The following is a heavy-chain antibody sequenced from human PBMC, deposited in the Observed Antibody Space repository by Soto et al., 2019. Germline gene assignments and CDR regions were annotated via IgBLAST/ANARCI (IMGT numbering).Heavy chain of an antibody. CDR3: ATTDYYDYNGGSYRASFDY. D-gene: IGHD3-16*02. J-gene: IGHJ4*02. Sequence: QDQLVQSGAEVKKPGGSVKVSCKASGYTFTSYGISWVRQAPGQGLEWMGWISAYNGNTNYAQKLQGRVTMTTDTSTSTAYMELRSLRSDDTAVYYCATTDYYDYNGGSYRASFDYWGQGTLVTVSS. V-gene: IGHV1-18*01. CDR2: ISAYNGNT. CDR1: GYTFTSYG.